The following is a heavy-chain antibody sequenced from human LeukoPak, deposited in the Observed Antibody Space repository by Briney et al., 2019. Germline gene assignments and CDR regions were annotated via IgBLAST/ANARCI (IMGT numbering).Heavy chain of an antibody. V-gene: IGHV1-2*06. Sequence: ASVKVSCKASGYTFTGYHMHWVRQAPGQGPEWMGRLSPNSGATNYAQKFQGRVTMTSDTSISTAYMELSSLRSDDTAVYYCARDEVGGGPDAFDIWDQGTMVTVSS. D-gene: IGHD1-26*01. J-gene: IGHJ3*02. CDR2: LSPNSGAT. CDR1: GYTFTGYH. CDR3: ARDEVGGGPDAFDI.